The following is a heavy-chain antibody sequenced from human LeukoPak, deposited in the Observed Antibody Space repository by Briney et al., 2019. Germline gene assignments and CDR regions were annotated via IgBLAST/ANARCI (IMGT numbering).Heavy chain of an antibody. Sequence: GGSLRLSCGASGFTISRYWMSWVRQAPGKGLEWVSGINWNGGSTGYADSVKGRFTISRDNAKNSLYLQMNSLRAEDTALYYCARDPYGTYCSSTSCSGYMDVWGKGTTVTVSS. V-gene: IGHV3-20*04. D-gene: IGHD2-2*01. CDR2: INWNGGST. CDR1: GFTISRYW. CDR3: ARDPYGTYCSSTSCSGYMDV. J-gene: IGHJ6*03.